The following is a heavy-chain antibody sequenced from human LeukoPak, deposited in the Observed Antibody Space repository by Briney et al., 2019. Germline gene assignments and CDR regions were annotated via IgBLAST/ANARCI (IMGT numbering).Heavy chain of an antibody. D-gene: IGHD4-17*01. CDR2: INPSGGST. V-gene: IGHV1-46*01. CDR1: GYTFTSYY. J-gene: IGHJ6*02. Sequence: ASVKVSCKASGYTFTSYYMHWVRHAPGQGLEWMGIINPSGGSTSYAQKFQGRVTMTRDTSTSTVYMELSSLRSEDTVVYYCARDLVTTGGMDVWGQGTTVTVSS. CDR3: ARDLVTTGGMDV.